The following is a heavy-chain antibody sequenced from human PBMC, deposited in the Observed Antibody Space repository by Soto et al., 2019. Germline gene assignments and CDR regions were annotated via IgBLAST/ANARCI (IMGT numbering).Heavy chain of an antibody. J-gene: IGHJ6*02. Sequence: SETLSLTCAVSVYSISSCYYWGWIRQPPGKGLEWIVSIYHSGSTYYNPSLKSRVTISVDTSKNQFSLKLSSVTAADTAVYYCAYDYGGNWGYYGMDVWGQGTTVTVSS. CDR3: AYDYGGNWGYYGMDV. V-gene: IGHV4-38-2*01. CDR1: VYSISSCYY. D-gene: IGHD4-17*01. CDR2: IYHSGST.